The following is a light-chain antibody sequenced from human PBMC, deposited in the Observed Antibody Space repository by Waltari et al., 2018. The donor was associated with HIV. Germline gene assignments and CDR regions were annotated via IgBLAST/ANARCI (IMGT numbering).Light chain of an antibody. V-gene: IGKV4-1*01. CDR2: WAS. J-gene: IGKJ4*01. CDR1: QSVLYSPNNNNY. Sequence: DIVMTQSPDSLAVSLGARATINCKSSQSVLYSPNNNNYLSWYQQKPGQPPKLLIYWASARESGVPDRFSASGSGTDFTLTISSLQAEDVAVYYCQQHYTTPLTFGGGTKVEI. CDR3: QQHYTTPLT.